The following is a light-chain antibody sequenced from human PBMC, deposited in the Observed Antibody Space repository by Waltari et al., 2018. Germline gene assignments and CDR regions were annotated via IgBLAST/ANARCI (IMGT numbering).Light chain of an antibody. CDR1: NRDVGGYSS. CDR2: EVT. CDR3: CSYAGRYMIYV. Sequence: QSALTQPRSVSGSPGQSVTISCAGSNRDVGGYSSVSWYQHRPGNAPKLIIYEVTERPSGVSVRFSASKVGNTASRTISGLQADDEADYYCCSYAGRYMIYVFGTGTKVTVL. J-gene: IGLJ1*01. V-gene: IGLV2-11*01.